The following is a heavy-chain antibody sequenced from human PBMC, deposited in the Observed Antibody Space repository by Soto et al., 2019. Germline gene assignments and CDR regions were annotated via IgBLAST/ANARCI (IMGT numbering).Heavy chain of an antibody. V-gene: IGHV3-23*01. CDR3: AKGNTYYYVWGSYRYSELDWFDP. D-gene: IGHD3-16*02. CDR2: ISGSGGST. CDR1: GFTFSSYA. J-gene: IGHJ5*02. Sequence: PGGSLRLSCAASGFTFSSYAMSWVRQAPGKGLEWVSAISGSGGSTYYADSVKGRFTISRDNSKNTLYLQMNSLRAEDTAVYYCAKGNTYYYVWGSYRYSELDWFDPWGQGTLVTVSS.